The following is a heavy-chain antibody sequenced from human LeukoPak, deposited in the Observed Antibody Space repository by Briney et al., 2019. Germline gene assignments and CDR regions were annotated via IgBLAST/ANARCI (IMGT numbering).Heavy chain of an antibody. CDR2: ISAYNGNT. J-gene: IGHJ4*02. V-gene: IGHV1-18*01. D-gene: IGHD5-18*01. Sequence: ASVKVSCKASGYTFTSNGISWVRQAPGQGLEWMGWISAYNGNTNYAQKLQGRVTMTTDTSTSTAYMELRSLRSDDTAVYYCARGASWIQLWFAFDYWGQGTLVTVSS. CDR3: ARGASWIQLWFAFDY. CDR1: GYTFTSNG.